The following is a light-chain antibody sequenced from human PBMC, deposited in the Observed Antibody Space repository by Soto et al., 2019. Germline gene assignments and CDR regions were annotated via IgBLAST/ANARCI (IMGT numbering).Light chain of an antibody. CDR3: QQYDTWWT. V-gene: IGKV3-15*01. J-gene: IGKJ1*01. Sequence: EIGVTQSPATLSVSPGDRATLSCTASQNVTRSLAWYQQKPGQTPRLLIYDASSRAAGIPDRFNGGGSGTEFTLTISSLQSEDFALYFCQQYDTWWTFGQGTRV. CDR1: QNVTRS. CDR2: DAS.